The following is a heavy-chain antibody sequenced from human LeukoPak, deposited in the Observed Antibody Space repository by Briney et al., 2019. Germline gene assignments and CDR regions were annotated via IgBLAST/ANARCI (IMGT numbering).Heavy chain of an antibody. D-gene: IGHD1-26*01. V-gene: IGHV4-31*03. CDR2: IYYSGST. J-gene: IGHJ3*02. Sequence: PSETLSLTCTVSGGSISSGDYYWSWIRQHPGKGLEWIGYIYYSGSTYYNPSLKSRVTISVDTSKNQFSLKLSSVTAADTAVYYCAREILVGATMADAFDIWGQGTMVTVSS. CDR1: GGSISSGDYY. CDR3: AREILVGATMADAFDI.